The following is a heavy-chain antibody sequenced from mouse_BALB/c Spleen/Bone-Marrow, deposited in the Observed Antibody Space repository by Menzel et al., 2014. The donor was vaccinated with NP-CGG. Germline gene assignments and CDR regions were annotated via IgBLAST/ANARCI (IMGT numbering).Heavy chain of an antibody. Sequence: EVKLMESGGGLVDPGGSLKLSCAASGFTFIAYTMSWVRQTPEKRLEWVAYINNGGGSTYYPDTVKGRFTISRDNAKNTLYLQMSSLKSEDTAMYYCARHGEERPVLAMDYWGQGTSVTVSS. J-gene: IGHJ4*01. CDR1: GFTFIAYT. CDR2: INNGGGST. V-gene: IGHV5-12-2*01. CDR3: ARHGEERPVLAMDY. D-gene: IGHD2-14*01.